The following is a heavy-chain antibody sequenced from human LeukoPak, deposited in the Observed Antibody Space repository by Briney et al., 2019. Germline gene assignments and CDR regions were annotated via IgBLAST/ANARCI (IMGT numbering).Heavy chain of an antibody. V-gene: IGHV3-23*01. CDR2: ISGSGGST. Sequence: GGSLRLSCAASRFTFSSYGMSWVRQAPGKGLEWVSAISGSGGSTYYADSVKGRFTISRDNSKNTLYLQMNSLRAEDTAVYYCARDYGDFENFDYWGQGTLVTVSS. CDR3: ARDYGDFENFDY. D-gene: IGHD4-17*01. J-gene: IGHJ4*02. CDR1: RFTFSSYG.